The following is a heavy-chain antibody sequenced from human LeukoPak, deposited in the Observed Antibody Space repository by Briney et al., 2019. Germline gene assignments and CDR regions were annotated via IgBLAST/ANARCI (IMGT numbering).Heavy chain of an antibody. Sequence: GGSLRLSCAASGFTFSSYEMNWVRQAPGKGLEWVSYISSSGSTIYYADSVKGRFTISRDNSKDTLYLQMNSLRAEDTAVYYCAKGGLTRAYFDYWGQGTLVTVSS. D-gene: IGHD1-14*01. CDR3: AKGGLTRAYFDY. J-gene: IGHJ4*02. CDR1: GFTFSSYE. V-gene: IGHV3-48*03. CDR2: ISSSGSTI.